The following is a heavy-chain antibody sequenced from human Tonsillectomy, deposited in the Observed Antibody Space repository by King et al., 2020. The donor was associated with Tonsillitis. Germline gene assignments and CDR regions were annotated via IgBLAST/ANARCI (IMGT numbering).Heavy chain of an antibody. V-gene: IGHV3-30*02. CDR3: ATPGIPVAGLDY. D-gene: IGHD6-19*01. Sequence: VQLVESGGGVVQPGGSLRLSCAASGFAFSNFGMHWVRQAPGKGLEWVAFIRYDGSNKYYVDSVRGRFTISRDNSKNTLYMQMNSLRAEDTAVYYCATPGIPVAGLDYWGQGTLVTVSS. J-gene: IGHJ4*02. CDR1: GFAFSNFG. CDR2: IRYDGSNK.